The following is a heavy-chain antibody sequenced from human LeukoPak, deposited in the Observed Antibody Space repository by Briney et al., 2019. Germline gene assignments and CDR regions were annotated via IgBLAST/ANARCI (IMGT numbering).Heavy chain of an antibody. CDR3: ARDRGIAVAANYYYYGMDV. Sequence: GGSLRLSCAASGFSFSSFAMQWVRQAPGKGLEWVTTISYDGSGKYYADSVKGRFTISRDNSKNTVYLQMDSLRVEDTAVYYCARDRGIAVAANYYYYGMDVWGQGTTVTVSS. CDR1: GFSFSSFA. CDR2: ISYDGSGK. V-gene: IGHV3-30*04. J-gene: IGHJ6*02. D-gene: IGHD6-19*01.